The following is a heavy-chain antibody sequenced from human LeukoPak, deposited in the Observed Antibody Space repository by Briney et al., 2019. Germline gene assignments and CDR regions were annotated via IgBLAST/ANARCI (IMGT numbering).Heavy chain of an antibody. CDR1: GFTFSSYW. D-gene: IGHD5-12*01. J-gene: IGHJ3*02. Sequence: GGSLRLSCAASGFTFSSYWMHWVRQAPGKGLVWVSCLKSDGTHTRYADSVKGRFTISRDNAKNTLYLQMNSLRAEDTAVYYCARDLGSGYAHDAFDIWGQGTMVTVSS. CDR2: LKSDGTHT. CDR3: ARDLGSGYAHDAFDI. V-gene: IGHV3-74*01.